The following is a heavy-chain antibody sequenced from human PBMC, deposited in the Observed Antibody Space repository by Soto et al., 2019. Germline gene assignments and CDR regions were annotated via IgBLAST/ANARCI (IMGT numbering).Heavy chain of an antibody. D-gene: IGHD3-10*01. CDR3: ARDYNYYGSGSYYTLFDY. J-gene: IGHJ4*02. CDR2: IWYDGSNK. V-gene: IGHV3-33*01. CDR1: GFTFSSYG. Sequence: GGSLRLSCAASGFTFSSYGMHWVRQAPGKGLEWVAVIWYDGSNKYYADSVKGRFTISRDNSKTTLYLQMNSRRAEDTAVYYCARDYNYYGSGSYYTLFDYWGQGTLVTVSS.